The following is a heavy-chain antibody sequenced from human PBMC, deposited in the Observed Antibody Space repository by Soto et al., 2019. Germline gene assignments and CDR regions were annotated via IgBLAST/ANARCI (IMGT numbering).Heavy chain of an antibody. CDR2: IYPGDSNT. V-gene: IGHV5-51*01. D-gene: IGHD3-3*01. CDR3: ARHAYDFWSGHPNPRYYYGMDV. J-gene: IGHJ6*02. CDR1: GYSFTSYW. Sequence: EVQLVQSGAEVKKPGESLKISCKGSGYSFTSYWIGWVRQMPGKGLEWMGIIYPGDSNTRNNPSLQGQVTISVDKSISTAYLQWSSLKATDTAMYYCARHAYDFWSGHPNPRYYYGMDVWGQGTTVTVSS.